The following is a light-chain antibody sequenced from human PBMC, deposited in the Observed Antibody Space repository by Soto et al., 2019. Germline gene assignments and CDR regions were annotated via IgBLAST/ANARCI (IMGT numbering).Light chain of an antibody. V-gene: IGLV9-49*01. J-gene: IGLJ1*01. CDR2: VGTGGIVG. CDR1: SGYSNYK. CDR3: GADHGSGSNFFYV. Sequence: QLVLTQPPSASASLGASVTLTCTLSSGYSNYKVDWYQQRPGKGPRFVMRVGTGGIVGSKGDGIPDRFSVLGSGLNRYLTIKNIQEEDESDYHCGADHGSGSNFFYVFGTGIKFTVL.